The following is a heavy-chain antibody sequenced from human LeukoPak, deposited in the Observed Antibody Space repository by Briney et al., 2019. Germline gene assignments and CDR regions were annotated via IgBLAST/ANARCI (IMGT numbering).Heavy chain of an antibody. CDR3: ARAMTTVTVNWFDP. V-gene: IGHV1-2*06. Sequence: ASVKVSCKASGYTFTGYYMHWVRQAPGQGLEWMGRINPNSGGTNYAQKFQGRVTMTRDTSISTAYMELSRLRSDDTAVYYCARAMTTVTVNWFDPCGQGTLVTVSS. J-gene: IGHJ5*02. CDR1: GYTFTGYY. D-gene: IGHD4-17*01. CDR2: INPNSGGT.